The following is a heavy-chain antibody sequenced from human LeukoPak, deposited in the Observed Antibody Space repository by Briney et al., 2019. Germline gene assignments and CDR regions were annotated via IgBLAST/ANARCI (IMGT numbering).Heavy chain of an antibody. V-gene: IGHV3-15*01. CDR2: IKTKTEGGTT. J-gene: IGHJ4*02. Sequence: GGSLRLSCAASGFTFSNAWMSWVRQAPGTGLEWVGRIKTKTEGGTTDYTAPVNGRFTISRDDSENTLYLQMNGLKTEDTAIYYCTTDGDYWGQGTLVTVPS. CDR3: TTDGDY. CDR1: GFTFSNAW.